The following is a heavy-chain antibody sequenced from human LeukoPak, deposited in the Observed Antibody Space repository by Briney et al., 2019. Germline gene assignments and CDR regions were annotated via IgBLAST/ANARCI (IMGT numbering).Heavy chain of an antibody. D-gene: IGHD5-24*01. CDR2: IKEDGSEK. V-gene: IGHV3-7*01. CDR3: ARDTRPAEMANY. Sequence: GGSLRLSCAASGFSFSSYWMSWVRQAPGKGLEWVANIKEDGSEKYYVDSVKGRFTISRDNAKNSLYLQMNSLRADDTAVYYCARDTRPAEMANYWGQGTLVTVSS. J-gene: IGHJ4*02. CDR1: GFSFSSYW.